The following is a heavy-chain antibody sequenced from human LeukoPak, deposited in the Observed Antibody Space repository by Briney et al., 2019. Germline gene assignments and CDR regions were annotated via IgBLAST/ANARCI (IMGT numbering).Heavy chain of an antibody. CDR1: GYSISNGYY. CDR3: ARDLGYCSSTSCRRDYYMDV. CDR2: IYTSGST. D-gene: IGHD2-2*01. Sequence: SETLSLTCAVSGYSISNGYYWSWIRQPAGKGLEWIGRIYTSGSTNYNPSLKSRVTMSVDTSKNQFSLKLSSVTAADTAVYYCARDLGYCSSTSCRRDYYMDVWGKGTTVTVSS. J-gene: IGHJ6*03. V-gene: IGHV4-4*07.